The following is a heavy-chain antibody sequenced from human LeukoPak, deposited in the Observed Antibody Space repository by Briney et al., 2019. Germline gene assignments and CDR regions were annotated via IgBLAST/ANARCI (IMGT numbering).Heavy chain of an antibody. CDR3: ARSELLWFGGVNSGFDY. CDR2: FYYTGST. Sequence: SETLSLTCTVSGGSISSNGYYWGWIRQPPGKGLEWIGSFYYTGSTFYSPSLKSRVTISVDTSKNQFSLKLSSVTAADTAVYYCARSELLWFGGVNSGFDYWGQGTLVTVSS. D-gene: IGHD3-10*01. V-gene: IGHV4-39*01. J-gene: IGHJ4*02. CDR1: GGSISSNGYY.